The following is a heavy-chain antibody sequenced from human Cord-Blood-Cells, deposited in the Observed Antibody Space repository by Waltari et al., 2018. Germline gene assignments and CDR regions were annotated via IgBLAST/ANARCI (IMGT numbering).Heavy chain of an antibody. CDR3: ARGVAAAGSPYFDY. Sequence: QVQLQQWGAGLLKPSETLSLTCAVYGGSFSGYYWSWIGKPPGKGLEWIGEINHSGSTNYNPSLKSRVTISVDTSKNQFSLKLSSVTAADTAVYYCARGVAAAGSPYFDYWGQGTLVTVSS. CDR1: GGSFSGYY. J-gene: IGHJ4*02. V-gene: IGHV4-34*01. D-gene: IGHD6-13*01. CDR2: INHSGST.